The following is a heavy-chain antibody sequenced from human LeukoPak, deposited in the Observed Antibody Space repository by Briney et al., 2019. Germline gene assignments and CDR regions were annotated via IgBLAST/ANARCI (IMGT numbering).Heavy chain of an antibody. CDR2: IYYSGTT. CDR3: ARGGAVAGTFDY. D-gene: IGHD6-19*01. CDR1: GGSISNSYYY. J-gene: IGHJ4*02. Sequence: SETLSLTCTVSGGSISNSYYYWGWTRQPPGEALEWIGSIYYSGTTYYKPSLKSRVTISVDTSKNQFSLRLSSVTAADTAVYYCARGGAVAGTFDYWGQGTLVTVSS. V-gene: IGHV4-39*01.